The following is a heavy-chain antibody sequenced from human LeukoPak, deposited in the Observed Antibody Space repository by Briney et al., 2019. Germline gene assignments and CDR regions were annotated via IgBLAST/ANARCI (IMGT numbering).Heavy chain of an antibody. D-gene: IGHD3-10*01. Sequence: GESLKISCKGSGYSFTSYWIGWVRQMPGKGLEWMGIIYPGDSDTRYSPSFQGHVTISADKSISTAYLQWSSLKASDTAMYYCARLTRGSGSYPGAFDIWGQGTMVTVSS. J-gene: IGHJ3*02. CDR2: IYPGDSDT. V-gene: IGHV5-51*01. CDR1: GYSFTSYW. CDR3: ARLTRGSGSYPGAFDI.